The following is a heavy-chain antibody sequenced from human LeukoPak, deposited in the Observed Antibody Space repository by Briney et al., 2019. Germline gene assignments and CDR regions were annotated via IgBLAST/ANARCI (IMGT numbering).Heavy chain of an antibody. J-gene: IGHJ6*02. D-gene: IGHD6-19*01. Sequence: SVKVSCKASGGTFSSYAISWVRQAPGQGLEWMGGIIPIFGTANYAQKFQGRVTITADESTSTAYMELSSLRSEDTAVYYCARGPRQWLVRHYYYYYGMDVWGQGTTVTVSS. CDR1: GGTFSSYA. CDR3: ARGPRQWLVRHYYYYYGMDV. V-gene: IGHV1-69*13. CDR2: IIPIFGTA.